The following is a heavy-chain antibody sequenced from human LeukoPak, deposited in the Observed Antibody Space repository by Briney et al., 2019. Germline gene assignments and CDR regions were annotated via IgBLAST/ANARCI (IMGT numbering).Heavy chain of an antibody. CDR2: IRYDGSNK. CDR3: AKDNMVRGVIITYYYYYYMDV. V-gene: IGHV3-30*02. J-gene: IGHJ6*03. Sequence: GGSLRLSCAASGFTFSSYGMHWVRQAPGKGLEWVAFIRYDGSNKYYADSVKGRFTISRDNSKNTLYLQMNSLRAEDTAVYYCAKDNMVRGVIITYYYYYYMDVWGKGTTVTISS. D-gene: IGHD3-10*01. CDR1: GFTFSSYG.